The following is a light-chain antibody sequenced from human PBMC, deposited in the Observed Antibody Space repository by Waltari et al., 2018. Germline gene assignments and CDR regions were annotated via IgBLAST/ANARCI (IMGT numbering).Light chain of an antibody. V-gene: IGLV3-21*03. CDR2: DDT. CDR3: QVWDGDADHPV. J-gene: IGLJ2*01. Sequence: YELTQPPSVSVAPGKTAKISCGGHDIRDKTEHWYQQKPGQPPVLVIYDDTARPSGIPKRISGSDTATLTIARVEAGDEAVYYCQVWDGDADHPVFGGGTKLTVL. CDR1: DIRDKT.